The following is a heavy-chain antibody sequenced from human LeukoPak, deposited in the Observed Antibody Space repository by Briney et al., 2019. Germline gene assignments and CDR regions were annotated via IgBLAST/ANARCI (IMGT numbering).Heavy chain of an antibody. V-gene: IGHV1-46*01. D-gene: IGHD6-19*01. CDR3: ARDTEAVAVRLDY. Sequence: ASVKVSCKASGYTFTGYYMHWVRQAPGQGLEWMGIINPSGGSTSYAQKFQGRVTMTRNTSTSTVYMELSSLRSEDTAVYYCARDTEAVAVRLDYWGQGTLVTVSS. CDR1: GYTFTGYY. CDR2: INPSGGST. J-gene: IGHJ4*02.